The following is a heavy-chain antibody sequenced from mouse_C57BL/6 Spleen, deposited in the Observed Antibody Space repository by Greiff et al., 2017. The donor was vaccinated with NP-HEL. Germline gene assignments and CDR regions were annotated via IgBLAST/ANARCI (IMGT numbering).Heavy chain of an antibody. CDR2: INPSTGGT. Sequence: VQLQQSGPELVKPGASVKISCKASGYSFTGYYMNWVKQSPEKSLEWIGEINPSTGGTTYNQKFKAKATLPVDKSSSTAYMQLKSLTSEDSAVYYCARKGSFDYWGQGTTLTVSS. V-gene: IGHV1-42*01. J-gene: IGHJ2*01. CDR3: ARKGSFDY. CDR1: GYSFTGYY.